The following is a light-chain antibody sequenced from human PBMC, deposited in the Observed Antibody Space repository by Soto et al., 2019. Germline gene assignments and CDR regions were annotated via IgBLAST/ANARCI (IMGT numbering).Light chain of an antibody. CDR1: QSVSSSY. Sequence: IGLRQSPGTLSLSQGERATLSCRASQSVSSSYLAWYQQKPGQAPRLLIYGASSRATGIPDRFSGRGSGTEFTLTINSLQSEDFAVYYCQQYRNWPRTFGQGTKVDI. CDR3: QQYRNWPRT. V-gene: IGKV3-20*01. J-gene: IGKJ1*01. CDR2: GAS.